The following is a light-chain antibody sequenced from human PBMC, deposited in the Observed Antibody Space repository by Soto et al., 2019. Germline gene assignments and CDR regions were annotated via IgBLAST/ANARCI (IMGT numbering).Light chain of an antibody. CDR1: QSVSSN. CDR2: GAS. CDR3: QQYNNWPPWT. V-gene: IGKV3-15*01. Sequence: EIVIAQSPATPSVSSGERAPLSCRASQSVSSNLAWYQQKPGQAPRLLIYGASTRATGIPARFSGSGSGTEFTLTISSLQSEDFAVYYCQQYNNWPPWTFGQGTKVDIK. J-gene: IGKJ1*01.